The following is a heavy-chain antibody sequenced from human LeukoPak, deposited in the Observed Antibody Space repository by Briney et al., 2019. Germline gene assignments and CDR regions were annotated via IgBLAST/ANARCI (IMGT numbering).Heavy chain of an antibody. Sequence: GATVKVSCKASGYTFTSYGISWVRQAPGQGLEWMGWISAYNGNTNYAQKLQGRVTMTTDTSTSTAYMELRSLRSDDTAVYYCARGIAAAGTLYYSGMDVWGQGTTVTVSS. CDR1: GYTFTSYG. J-gene: IGHJ6*02. CDR2: ISAYNGNT. CDR3: ARGIAAAGTLYYSGMDV. D-gene: IGHD6-13*01. V-gene: IGHV1-18*01.